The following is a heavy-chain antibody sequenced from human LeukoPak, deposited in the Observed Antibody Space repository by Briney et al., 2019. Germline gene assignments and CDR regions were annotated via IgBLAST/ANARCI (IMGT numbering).Heavy chain of an antibody. Sequence: SETLSLTCTVSGGSISSYYWSWIRQPPGKGLEWIGYIYYSGSTNYNPSLKSRVTISVDTSKNQFSLKLSSVTAADTAVYYCARGGFRGWQQVESWGQGTLVTVSS. CDR2: IYYSGST. V-gene: IGHV4-59*08. CDR3: ARGGFRGWQQVES. CDR1: GGSISSYY. J-gene: IGHJ4*02. D-gene: IGHD6-13*01.